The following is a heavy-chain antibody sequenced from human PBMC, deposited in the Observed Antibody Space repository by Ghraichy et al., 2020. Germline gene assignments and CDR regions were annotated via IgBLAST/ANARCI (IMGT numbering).Heavy chain of an antibody. CDR1: GFTFDDYA. D-gene: IGHD5-12*01. CDR2: ISWNSGSI. J-gene: IGHJ2*01. V-gene: IGHV3-9*01. Sequence: GGSLRLSCAASGFTFDDYAMHWVRQAPGKGLEWVSGISWNSGSIGYADSVKGRFTISRDNAKNSLYLQMNSLRAEDTALYYCAKAHIGWLRPYWYFDLWGRGTLVTVSS. CDR3: AKAHIGWLRPYWYFDL.